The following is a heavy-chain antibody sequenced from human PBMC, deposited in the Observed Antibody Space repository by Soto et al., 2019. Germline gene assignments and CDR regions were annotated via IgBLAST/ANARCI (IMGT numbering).Heavy chain of an antibody. J-gene: IGHJ4*02. Sequence: GGSLRLSCAASGFTFSSYAMSWVRQAPGKGLEWVSAISGSGGSTYYADSVKGRFTISRDNSKNTLYLQMNSLRAEDTAVYYCAKVGELRFLEWLSSIDYWGQGTLVTVSS. CDR1: GFTFSSYA. CDR2: ISGSGGST. CDR3: AKVGELRFLEWLSSIDY. V-gene: IGHV3-23*01. D-gene: IGHD3-3*01.